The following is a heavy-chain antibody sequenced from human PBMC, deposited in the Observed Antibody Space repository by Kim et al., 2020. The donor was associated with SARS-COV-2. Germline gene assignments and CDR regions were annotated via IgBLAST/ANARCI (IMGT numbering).Heavy chain of an antibody. CDR1: GFTFSSYG. CDR3: ARDRRTRDHEGLDY. Sequence: GGSLRLSCAASGFTFSSYGMHWVRQAPGKGLEWVAVIWYDGSNKYYADSVKGRFTISRDNSKNTLYLQMNSLRAEDTAVYYCARDRRTRDHEGLDYWGQGTLVTVAS. CDR2: IWYDGSNK. V-gene: IGHV3-33*01. J-gene: IGHJ4*02.